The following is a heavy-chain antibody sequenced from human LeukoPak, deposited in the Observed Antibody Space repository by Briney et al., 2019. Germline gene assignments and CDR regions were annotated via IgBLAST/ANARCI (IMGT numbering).Heavy chain of an antibody. Sequence: GASVKVSCKASGYTFTSYGISWVRQAPGQGLEWMGWINAGNGNTKYSQKFQGRVTITRDTSASTAYMELSSLRSEDTAVYYCARVYRHILTGYPPFYYYYGMDVWGQGTTVTVSS. J-gene: IGHJ6*02. D-gene: IGHD3-9*01. CDR1: GYTFTSYG. V-gene: IGHV1-3*01. CDR2: INAGNGNT. CDR3: ARVYRHILTGYPPFYYYYGMDV.